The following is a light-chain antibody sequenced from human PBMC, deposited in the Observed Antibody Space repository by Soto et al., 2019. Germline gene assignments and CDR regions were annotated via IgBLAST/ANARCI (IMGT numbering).Light chain of an antibody. Sequence: EIVLTQSPATLSLSPGERATLSCRASQSVSSSYLAWYQQKPGQAPRLLIYGASSRATGIPDRFSGSGSGTDFTLTISSLEPEDFAVYYCQQRSNWPGTFGQGTKVDI. V-gene: IGKV3D-20*02. CDR3: QQRSNWPGT. CDR2: GAS. CDR1: QSVSSSY. J-gene: IGKJ1*01.